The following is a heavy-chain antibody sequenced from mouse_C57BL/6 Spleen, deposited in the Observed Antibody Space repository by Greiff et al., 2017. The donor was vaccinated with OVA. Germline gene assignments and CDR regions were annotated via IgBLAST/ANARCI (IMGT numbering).Heavy chain of an antibody. J-gene: IGHJ2*01. CDR2: ISSGSSTI. D-gene: IGHD1-1*01. CDR1: GFTFSDYG. CDR3: ARDYYGSSYVRGY. Sequence: DVKLVESGGGLVKPGGSLKLSCAASGFTFSDYGMHWVRQAPEKGLEWVAYISSGSSTIYYADTVKGRFTISRDNAKNTLFLQMTILRSEDTAMYYCARDYYGSSYVRGYWGQGTTLTVSS. V-gene: IGHV5-17*01.